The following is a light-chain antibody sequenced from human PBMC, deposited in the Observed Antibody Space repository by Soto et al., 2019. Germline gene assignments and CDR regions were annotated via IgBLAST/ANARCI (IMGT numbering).Light chain of an antibody. CDR1: SSDVGGYNS. CDR3: CSFVGSYSYV. Sequence: QSVLTQPRSVSGSPGQSVTVSCIGTSSDVGGYNSVSWYQHHPGKVPKLMIYDVSERPSGVPDRFSGSKSGNTASLTISGLQAEDEADYYCCSFVGSYSYVFGTGTKFTVL. J-gene: IGLJ1*01. V-gene: IGLV2-11*01. CDR2: DVS.